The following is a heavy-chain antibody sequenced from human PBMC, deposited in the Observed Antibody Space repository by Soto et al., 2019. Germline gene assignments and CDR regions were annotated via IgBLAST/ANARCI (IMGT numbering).Heavy chain of an antibody. J-gene: IGHJ3*02. CDR2: IIPIFGTA. D-gene: IGHD1-26*01. Sequence: QVQLVQSGAEVKKPGSSVKVSCTASGGPFSSYAISWVRQAPGQGLAWLGGIIPIFGTANYAQKFQGRVTLTADESTSRGYMERSSRRSEETAGYCCARDANSGSDPATGNNAFDIWGQGTMVTVSS. CDR1: GGPFSSYA. V-gene: IGHV1-69*01. CDR3: ARDANSGSDPATGNNAFDI.